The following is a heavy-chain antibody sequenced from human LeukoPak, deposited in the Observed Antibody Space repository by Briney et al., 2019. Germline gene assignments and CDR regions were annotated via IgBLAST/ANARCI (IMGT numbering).Heavy chain of an antibody. Sequence: SVKVSCKASGGTFSSYAISWVRQAPGQGLEWMGGIIPIFGTANYAQKFQGRVTITADGSTSTAYMELSSLRSEDTAVYYCARATYGDYFSIDYWGQGTLVTVSS. CDR1: GGTFSSYA. CDR2: IIPIFGTA. D-gene: IGHD4-17*01. J-gene: IGHJ4*02. V-gene: IGHV1-69*13. CDR3: ARATYGDYFSIDY.